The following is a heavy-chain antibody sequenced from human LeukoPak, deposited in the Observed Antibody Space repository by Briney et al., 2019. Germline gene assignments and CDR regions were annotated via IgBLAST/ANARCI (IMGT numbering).Heavy chain of an antibody. CDR1: GYTFTGYY. CDR3: ARLRYGMDV. J-gene: IGHJ6*02. CDR2: ISAYNGNT. Sequence: ASVKVSCKASGYTFTGYYIHWMRQAPGQGLEWMGWISAYNGNTNYAQKLQGRVTMTTDTSTSTAYMELRSLRSDDTAVYYCARLRYGMDVWGQGTTVTVSS. V-gene: IGHV1-18*04. D-gene: IGHD3-16*01.